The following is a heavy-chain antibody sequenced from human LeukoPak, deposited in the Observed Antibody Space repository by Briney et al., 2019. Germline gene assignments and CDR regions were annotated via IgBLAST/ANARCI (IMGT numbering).Heavy chain of an antibody. Sequence: SVKVSCKASGGTFSSYAISWVRQAPGQGLEWMGGIIPIFGTANYAQKFQGRVTITADESTSTAYMELSSLRSEDTAVYYCARDRPPAPRIAARSPHIFDYWGQGTLVTVSS. J-gene: IGHJ4*02. CDR1: GGTFSSYA. V-gene: IGHV1-69*01. D-gene: IGHD6-6*01. CDR2: IIPIFGTA. CDR3: ARDRPPAPRIAARSPHIFDY.